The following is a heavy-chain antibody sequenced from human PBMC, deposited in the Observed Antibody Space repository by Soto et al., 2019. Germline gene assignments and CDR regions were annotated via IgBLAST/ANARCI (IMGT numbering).Heavy chain of an antibody. J-gene: IGHJ6*02. CDR2: FHYSEST. Sequence: WGWIRQPPGEGLDWIGTFHYSESTYYNPSLESRVTISVDTSKNQFSLKVTSVTVADTAVYYCARLRGYCSSTRCYGDYGMDVWGQGTTVTVSS. D-gene: IGHD2-2*01. CDR3: ARLRGYCSSTRCYGDYGMDV. V-gene: IGHV4-39*01.